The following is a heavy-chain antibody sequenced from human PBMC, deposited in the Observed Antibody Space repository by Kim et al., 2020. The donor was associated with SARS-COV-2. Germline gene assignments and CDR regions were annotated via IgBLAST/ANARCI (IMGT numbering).Heavy chain of an antibody. D-gene: IGHD3-3*01. V-gene: IGHV3-48*02. CDR1: GFTFSSYS. J-gene: IGHJ6*02. CDR3: ARELAHTIFGVVTHRGMDV. CDR2: ISSSSSTI. Sequence: GGSLRLSCAASGFTFSSYSMNWVRQAPGKGLEWVSYISSSSSTIYYADSVKGRFTISRDNAKNSLYLQMNSLRDEDTAVYYCARELAHTIFGVVTHRGMDVWGQGTTVTVSS.